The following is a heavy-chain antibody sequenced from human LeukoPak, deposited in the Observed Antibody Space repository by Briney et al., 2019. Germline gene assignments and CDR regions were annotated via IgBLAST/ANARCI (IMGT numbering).Heavy chain of an antibody. Sequence: SETLSLTCAVYGGSFSGYYWSGIRQPPGKGLDWIGESNHSGSTNYNPSLKSRVTISVDTSKNQFSLKLSSVTAADTAVYYCARGHGSSWYYYYYGMDVWGQGTTVTVSS. J-gene: IGHJ6*02. V-gene: IGHV4-34*01. CDR1: GGSFSGYY. CDR3: ARGHGSSWYYYYYGMDV. D-gene: IGHD6-13*01. CDR2: SNHSGST.